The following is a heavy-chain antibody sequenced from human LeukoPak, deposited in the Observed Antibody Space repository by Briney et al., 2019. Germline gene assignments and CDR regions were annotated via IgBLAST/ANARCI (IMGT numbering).Heavy chain of an antibody. CDR1: GFTFSTYG. D-gene: IGHD5-12*01. CDR2: VRGSGSDT. Sequence: PGGSLRLSCAASGFTFSTYGMSWVRQAPGKGLEWVSAVRGSGSDTYYAASVKGRFTISRDNSKNTVYLQMNSLRAGDTAIYYCAKTSPVNSAYYSHFDHWGQGTLVTVSS. CDR3: AKTSPVNSAYYSHFDH. V-gene: IGHV3-23*01. J-gene: IGHJ4*02.